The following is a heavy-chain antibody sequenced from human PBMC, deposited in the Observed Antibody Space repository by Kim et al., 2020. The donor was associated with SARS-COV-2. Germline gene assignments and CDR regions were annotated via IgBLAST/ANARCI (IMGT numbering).Heavy chain of an antibody. Sequence: GGSLRLSCAASGFTFSGSAMHWVRQASGKGLVWVGRIRSKANSYATAYAASVKGRFTISRDDSKNTAYLQMNSLKTEETAVYYCAPGYSSSWYGYWGQGTLVTVSS. CDR1: GFTFSGSA. CDR3: APGYSSSWYGY. J-gene: IGHJ4*02. D-gene: IGHD6-13*01. V-gene: IGHV3-73*01. CDR2: IRSKANSYAT.